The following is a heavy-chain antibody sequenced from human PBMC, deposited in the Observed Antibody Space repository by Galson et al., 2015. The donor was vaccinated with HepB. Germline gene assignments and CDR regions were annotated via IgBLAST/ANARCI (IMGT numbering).Heavy chain of an antibody. CDR2: IIPILGIA. CDR1: GGTFSSYT. J-gene: IGHJ3*02. CDR3: AKDLAQGGSGSYGDAFDI. Sequence: SVKVSCKASGGTFSSYTISWVRQAPGQGLEWMGRIIPILGIANYAQKFQGRVTITADKSTSTAYMELSSLRSEDTAVYYCAKDLAQGGSGSYGDAFDIWGQGTMVTVSS. D-gene: IGHD3-10*01. V-gene: IGHV1-69*04.